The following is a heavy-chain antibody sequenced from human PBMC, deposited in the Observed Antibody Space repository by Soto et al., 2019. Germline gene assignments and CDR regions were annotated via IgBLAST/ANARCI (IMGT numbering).Heavy chain of an antibody. CDR3: AKVMGGMDV. CDR1: GFTFSSYG. V-gene: IGHV3-30*18. CDR2: ISYDGSNK. D-gene: IGHD3-10*01. J-gene: IGHJ6*02. Sequence: ESVGGVVQPGSSLRLSCAASGFTFSSYGMHWVRQAPGKGLEWVAVISYDGSNKYYTDSVKGRFTISRDNSKNTLYLQMNSLRAEDTAVYYCAKVMGGMDVWGQGTTVTVSS.